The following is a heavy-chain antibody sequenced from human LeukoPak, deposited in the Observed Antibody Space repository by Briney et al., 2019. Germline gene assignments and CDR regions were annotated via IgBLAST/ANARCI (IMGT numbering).Heavy chain of an antibody. CDR3: AKAPEYSSGLFDY. V-gene: IGHV3-30*18. Sequence: GGSLRLSCAASGFTFSSYGMHWVRQAPGKGLEWVAVISYDGSNKYYADSVKGRFTISRDNSKNTLYLQMNSLRAEDTAVYYCAKAPEYSSGLFDYWGQGTLVTVSS. D-gene: IGHD6-19*01. CDR1: GFTFSSYG. J-gene: IGHJ4*02. CDR2: ISYDGSNK.